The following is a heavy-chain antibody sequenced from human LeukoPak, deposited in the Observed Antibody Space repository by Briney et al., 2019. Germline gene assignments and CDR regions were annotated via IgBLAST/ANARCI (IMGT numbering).Heavy chain of an antibody. V-gene: IGHV1-18*04. J-gene: IGHJ4*02. CDR3: ARDNNIVVVPAAIRLELGY. D-gene: IGHD2-2*02. Sequence: PGESLKISCKGSGYSFTSYWIGWVRQAPGQGLEWMGWISAYNGNTNYAQKLQGRVTMTTDTSTSTAYMELRSLRSDDTAVYYCARDNNIVVVPAAIRLELGYWGQGTLVTVSS. CDR1: GYSFTSYW. CDR2: ISAYNGNT.